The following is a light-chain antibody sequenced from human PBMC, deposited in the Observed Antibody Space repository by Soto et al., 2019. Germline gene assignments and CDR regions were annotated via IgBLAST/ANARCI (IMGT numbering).Light chain of an antibody. Sequence: QSALTQPRSVSGSPGQSVTISCTGTSSDVGAYNYVSWYQQHPGKAPKFMIYDVSKRPSGVPDRFSGSKSVNTASLTISGLQAEDEADYYCCSYTDNSTWVFCGGTQLTVL. J-gene: IGLJ3*02. V-gene: IGLV2-11*01. CDR1: SSDVGAYNY. CDR3: CSYTDNSTWV. CDR2: DVS.